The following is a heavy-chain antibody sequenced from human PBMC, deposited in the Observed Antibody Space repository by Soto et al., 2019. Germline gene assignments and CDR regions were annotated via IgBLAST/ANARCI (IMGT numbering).Heavy chain of an antibody. V-gene: IGHV1-8*01. D-gene: IGHD2-2*01. CDR2: MNPESTNT. Sequence: QVQLVQSGAEVKKPGASVRVSCKASGYTFTSYDINWVRQATGQGLEWMGWMNPESTNTGYAQKFQGRVTMTRDTSISTAYMELSSLRSEDTDVYYCARFVRHQLPTIDFWGKGTLVTVSS. J-gene: IGHJ4*02. CDR1: GYTFTSYD. CDR3: ARFVRHQLPTIDF.